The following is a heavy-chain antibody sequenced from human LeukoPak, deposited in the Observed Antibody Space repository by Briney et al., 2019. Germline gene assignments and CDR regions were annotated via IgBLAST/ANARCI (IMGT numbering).Heavy chain of an antibody. CDR3: ARAPHYYYDSSGSGNYFDY. Sequence: GGSLRLSCAASGFTFSDYYMSWIRQAPGKGLEWVSYISSSGSTIYYADSVKGRFTISRDNAKNSLYLQMNSLRAEDTAVYYCARAPHYYYDSSGSGNYFDYWGQGTLVTVSS. D-gene: IGHD3-22*01. V-gene: IGHV3-11*04. J-gene: IGHJ4*02. CDR2: ISSSGSTI. CDR1: GFTFSDYY.